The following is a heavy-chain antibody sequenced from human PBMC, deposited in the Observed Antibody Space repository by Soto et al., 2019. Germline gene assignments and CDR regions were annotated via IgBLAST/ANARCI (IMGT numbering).Heavy chain of an antibody. CDR1: GFTFSSYA. D-gene: IGHD1-26*01. CDR2: ISGSGGST. J-gene: IGHJ5*02. CDR3: AKDGWELLRGFDP. Sequence: EVQLLESGGGLVQPGGSLRLSCAASGFTFSSYAMSWVRQAPGKGLEWVSAISGSGGSTNYADSVKGRFTISRDNSKNTLSLQMNSLRAEDTAVYYCAKDGWELLRGFDPWGQGTLVTVSS. V-gene: IGHV3-23*01.